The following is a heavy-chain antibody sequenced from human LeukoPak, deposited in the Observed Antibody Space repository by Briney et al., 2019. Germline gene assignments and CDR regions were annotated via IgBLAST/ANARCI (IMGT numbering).Heavy chain of an antibody. CDR2: ISSSSSYI. D-gene: IGHD3-10*01. V-gene: IGHV3-21*01. J-gene: IGHJ5*02. CDR3: ARDRPADNVLLWFGELGGRTRDDNWFDP. Sequence: GGSLRLSCAASGFTFSSYSMNWVRQAPGKGLEWVSSISSSSSYIYYADSVKGRFTISRDNAKNSLYLQMNSLRAEDTAVYYCARDRPADNVLLWFGELGGRTRDDNWFDPWGQGTLVTVSS. CDR1: GFTFSSYS.